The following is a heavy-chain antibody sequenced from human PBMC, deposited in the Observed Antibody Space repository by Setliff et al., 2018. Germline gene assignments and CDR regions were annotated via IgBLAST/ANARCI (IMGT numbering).Heavy chain of an antibody. CDR1: GDSISSRTYY. Sequence: SETLSLTCTVPGDSISSRTYYWRWIRQPAGKGLEWIGHIYTSWSTISSPSLKSRVTISLDTSKNQFSLSLTSVTAEDTAVYYCARMSGFQYIDVWDKGTTVTVSS. CDR3: ARMSGFQYIDV. J-gene: IGHJ6*03. D-gene: IGHD3-3*01. V-gene: IGHV4-61*09. CDR2: IYTSWST.